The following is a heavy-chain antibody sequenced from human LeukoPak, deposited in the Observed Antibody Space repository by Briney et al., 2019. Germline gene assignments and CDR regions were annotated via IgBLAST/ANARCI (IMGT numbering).Heavy chain of an antibody. CDR3: ARDVPGVRGVIRFDY. D-gene: IGHD3-10*01. CDR1: GFTFSNFW. CDR2: IKQDETEK. J-gene: IGHJ4*02. Sequence: GGSLRLSCTASGFTFSNFWMGWVRQAPGKGLEWVANIKQDETEKFYLGSVKGRFTISRDNAKNSLYLQMNSLRDEDTAVYYCARDVPGVRGVIRFDYWGQGTLVTVSS. V-gene: IGHV3-7*01.